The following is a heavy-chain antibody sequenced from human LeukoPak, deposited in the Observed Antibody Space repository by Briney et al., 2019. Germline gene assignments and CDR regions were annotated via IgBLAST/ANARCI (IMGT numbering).Heavy chain of an antibody. V-gene: IGHV3-30*18. CDR1: GFTFSSYG. J-gene: IGHJ4*02. Sequence: GGSLRLSCAASGFTFSSYGMHWVRQAPGKGLEWVAVISYDGSNKYYADSVKGRFTISRDNSKNTLYLQMNSLRAEDTAVYYCANGSYLDYGGQGPLVTVSS. CDR3: ANGSYLDY. D-gene: IGHD1-26*01. CDR2: ISYDGSNK.